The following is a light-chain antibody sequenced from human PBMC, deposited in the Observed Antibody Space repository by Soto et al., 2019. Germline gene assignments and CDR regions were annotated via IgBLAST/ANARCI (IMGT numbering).Light chain of an antibody. CDR1: QGISSW. V-gene: IGKV1-12*02. CDR2: DAS. CDR3: LSGHSRP. Sequence: DIQMTQSPSSVSASVGDRVTITCRASQGISSWLAWYQQKPGKAPKLLIYDASSLESGVPSRFSGTGSGTEFTLTISSLQPEDFATYFCLSGHSRPFGGGTKVDI. J-gene: IGKJ4*01.